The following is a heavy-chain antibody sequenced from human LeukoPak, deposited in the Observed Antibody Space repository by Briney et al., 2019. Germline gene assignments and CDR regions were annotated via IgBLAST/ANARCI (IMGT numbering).Heavy chain of an antibody. CDR1: GYSISSGYY. CDR3: ARRYDNSGYFDY. D-gene: IGHD3-22*01. J-gene: IGHJ4*02. Sequence: SETLSLTCTVSGYSISSGYYWGWIRQPPGKGLEWIGSIYHSGSTYYNPSLKSRVTISVDTSKNQFSLKLSSVTAADTAVYYCARRYDNSGYFDYWGQGTLVTVSS. V-gene: IGHV4-38-2*02. CDR2: IYHSGST.